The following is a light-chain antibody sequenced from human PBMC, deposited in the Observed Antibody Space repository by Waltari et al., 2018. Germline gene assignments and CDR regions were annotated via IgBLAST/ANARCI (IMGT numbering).Light chain of an antibody. CDR2: DNT. V-gene: IGLV3-21*03. CDR1: NIGTTG. Sequence: SYVLTQPPSVSVAPGKTATITCGGDNIGTTGVHWYQPKPGQAPVLVIYDNTDRPSGIPERFSGSNSGNTATLTISSVEAGDEADYYCQLWDSGSDHVVFGGGTKLTVL. CDR3: QLWDSGSDHVV. J-gene: IGLJ2*01.